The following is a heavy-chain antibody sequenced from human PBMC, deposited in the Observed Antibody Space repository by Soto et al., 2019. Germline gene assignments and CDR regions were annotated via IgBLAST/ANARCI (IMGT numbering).Heavy chain of an antibody. CDR2: ISGSGGST. D-gene: IGHD6-19*01. CDR1: GFTFSSYA. Sequence: LRLSCAASGFTFSSYAMSWVRQAPGKGLEWVSAISGSGGSTYYADSVKGRFTISRDNSKNTLYLQMNSLRAEDTAVYYCAKDRVVKQWLVRGKGLFFDYWGQGTLVTVSS. CDR3: AKDRVVKQWLVRGKGLFFDY. V-gene: IGHV3-23*01. J-gene: IGHJ4*02.